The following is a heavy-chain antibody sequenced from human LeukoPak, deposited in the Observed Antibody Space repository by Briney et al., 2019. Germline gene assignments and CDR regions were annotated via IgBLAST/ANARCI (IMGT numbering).Heavy chain of an antibody. Sequence: ASVKVSCKASGYTFTSYDINWVRQATGQGLEWMGWMNPNGGNTGYAQKFQGRVTMTRNTSISTAYMELSSLRSEDTAVYYCARGIRRWELLRFVFWFDPWGQGTLVTVSS. D-gene: IGHD1-26*01. CDR3: ARGIRRWELLRFVFWFDP. CDR2: MNPNGGNT. V-gene: IGHV1-8*01. CDR1: GYTFTSYD. J-gene: IGHJ5*02.